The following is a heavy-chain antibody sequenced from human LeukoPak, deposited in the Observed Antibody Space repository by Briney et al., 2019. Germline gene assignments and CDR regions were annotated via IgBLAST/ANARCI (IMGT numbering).Heavy chain of an antibody. J-gene: IGHJ4*02. CDR1: GGSISSSSYY. CDR3: ARSGYNYGGFFDY. D-gene: IGHD5-18*01. V-gene: IGHV4-39*01. Sequence: SETLSLTCTVSGGSISSSSYYWGWIRQPPGKGLEWIGSIYYSGRTYYNPSLKSRVTISVDTSKNQFSLKLSSVTAADTAVYYCARSGYNYGGFFDYWGQGTLVTVSS. CDR2: IYYSGRT.